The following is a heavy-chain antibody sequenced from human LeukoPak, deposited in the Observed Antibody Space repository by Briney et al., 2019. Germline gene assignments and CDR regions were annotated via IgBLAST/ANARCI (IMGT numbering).Heavy chain of an antibody. CDR1: VYTFTSYA. V-gene: IGHV1-3*01. J-gene: IGHJ6*02. CDR2: INAGNGNT. D-gene: IGHD3-22*01. Sequence: ASVKVSCKASVYTFTSYAMHWVRQAPGQRLEWMGWINAGNGNTKYSQKFQGRVTITRDTSASTAYMELSSLRSEDTAVYYCASLYYYDSSGYGRYYYGMDVWGQGTTVTVSS. CDR3: ASLYYYDSSGYGRYYYGMDV.